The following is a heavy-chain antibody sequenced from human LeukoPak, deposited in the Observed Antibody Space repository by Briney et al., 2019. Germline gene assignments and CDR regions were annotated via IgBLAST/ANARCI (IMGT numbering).Heavy chain of an antibody. CDR3: ARDSEYSSSFAFDI. CDR1: GFTFSSHW. J-gene: IGHJ3*02. CDR2: INQDGSER. D-gene: IGHD6-13*01. Sequence: GGSLRLSCAASGFTFSSHWMTWVRQAPGKGLEWVANINQDGSERYYVDSVKGRFTISRDNAKNSLYLQMNSLRAEDTAVYYCARDSEYSSSFAFDIWGRGTMVTVSS. V-gene: IGHV3-7*01.